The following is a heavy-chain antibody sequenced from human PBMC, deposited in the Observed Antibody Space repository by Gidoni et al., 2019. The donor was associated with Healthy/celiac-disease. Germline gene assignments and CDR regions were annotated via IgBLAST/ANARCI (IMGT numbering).Heavy chain of an antibody. CDR3: ARGAFGASGYGSEAFDY. CDR1: GFTFSSLW. J-gene: IGHJ4*02. D-gene: IGHD5-12*01. V-gene: IGHV3-7*01. Sequence: EVPLVESGGGLVKPGVSLRPSCAAPGFTFSSLWMSWVRQAPGKGLEWVANIKQDGSEKYYVDSVKGRFTITRDNAKNSLYLQMNSLGAEDTAVYYCARGAFGASGYGSEAFDYWGQGTLVTVSS. CDR2: IKQDGSEK.